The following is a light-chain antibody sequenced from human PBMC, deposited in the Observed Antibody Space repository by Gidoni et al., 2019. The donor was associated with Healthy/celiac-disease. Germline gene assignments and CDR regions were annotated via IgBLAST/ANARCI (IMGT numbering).Light chain of an antibody. V-gene: IGLV1-44*01. CDR1: SSNIGSTT. Sequence: QSVLTQPPSASGTPGQRVSISCSGSSSNIGSTTVNWYQQLPGTAPKLLIYSNNHRPQGVPARFSGSKSGTSASLAISGLQYEDEADYYCAAWDDSLNVVVFGGGTKLTVL. J-gene: IGLJ2*01. CDR2: SNN. CDR3: AAWDDSLNVVV.